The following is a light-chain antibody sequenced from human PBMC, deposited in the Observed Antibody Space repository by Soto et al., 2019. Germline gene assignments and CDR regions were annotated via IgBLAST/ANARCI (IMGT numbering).Light chain of an antibody. Sequence: SYELTQPLSVSVALGQTVKITCEGDNIRSKNVHWYQQKAGQAPVVVINRDFNRPSGIPERISGSNSGNTATLTITSAQAGDEADYYCQVWDSGSVVFGGGTKLTVL. J-gene: IGLJ2*01. CDR1: NIRSKN. CDR3: QVWDSGSVV. CDR2: RDF. V-gene: IGLV3-9*01.